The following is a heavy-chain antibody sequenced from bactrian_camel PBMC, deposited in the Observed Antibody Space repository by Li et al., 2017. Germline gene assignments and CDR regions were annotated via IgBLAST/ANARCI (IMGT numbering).Heavy chain of an antibody. J-gene: IGHJ4*01. CDR3: AYSRTWYGSAQALSPSAYNS. D-gene: IGHD6*01. Sequence: QVQLVESGGGSVQAGGSLKLSCAASGVSYSRNWMGWFRQAPGEAREGVASIGTGGSSAYYAESVKGRFTISRDTAKNTVYLQMNSLKPEDTAMYYCAYSRTWYGSAQALSPSAYNSWGQGTQVTVS. V-gene: IGHV3S1*01. CDR1: GVSYSRNW. CDR2: IGTGGSSA.